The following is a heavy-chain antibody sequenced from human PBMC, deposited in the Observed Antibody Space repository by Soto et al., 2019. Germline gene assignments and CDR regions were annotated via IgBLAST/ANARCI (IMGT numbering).Heavy chain of an antibody. Sequence: QVHLVQSGAEVKKPGASVKVSCKASGYTFTSYGITWVRQAPGQGLEWMGWISAHNGNTDYAQRLQGRVIVTRDTSTSTAYMELRSLKSDDTAVYYCARGRYGDYWGQGALVTVSS. CDR2: ISAHNGNT. V-gene: IGHV1-18*01. CDR1: GYTFTSYG. CDR3: ARGRYGDY. D-gene: IGHD1-1*01. J-gene: IGHJ4*02.